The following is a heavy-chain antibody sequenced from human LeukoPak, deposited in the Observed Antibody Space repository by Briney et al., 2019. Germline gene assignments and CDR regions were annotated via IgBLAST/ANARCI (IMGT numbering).Heavy chain of an antibody. CDR1: GGSFSGYY. CDR3: ARGRGIGITFWMRYYFDY. D-gene: IGHD3-16*01. Sequence: PSETLSLTCAVYGGSFSGYYWSWIRQPPGKGLEWIGEINHSGSTNYNPSLKSRVTISVDTSKNQFSLKLSSVTAADTAVYYCARGRGIGITFWMRYYFDYWGQGTLVTVSS. J-gene: IGHJ4*02. V-gene: IGHV4-34*01. CDR2: INHSGST.